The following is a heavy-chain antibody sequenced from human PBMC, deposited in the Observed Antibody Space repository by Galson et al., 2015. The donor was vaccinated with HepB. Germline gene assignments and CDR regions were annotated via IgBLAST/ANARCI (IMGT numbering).Heavy chain of an antibody. CDR3: ALTVVGLRRKGNYFDY. V-gene: IGHV1-2*02. J-gene: IGHJ4*02. CDR2: INPNSGGT. Sequence: ASVKVSCKASGYTFTGYYMHWVRQAPGQGLEWMGWINPNSGGTNYAQKFQGRVTMTRDTSISTAYMELSRLRSDDTAVYYCALTVVGLRRKGNYFDYWGQGTLVTVSS. CDR1: GYTFTGYY. D-gene: IGHD7-27*01.